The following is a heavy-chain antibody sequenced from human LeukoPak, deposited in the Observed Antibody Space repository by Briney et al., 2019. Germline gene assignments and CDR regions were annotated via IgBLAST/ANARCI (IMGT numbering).Heavy chain of an antibody. CDR2: TYYRSKWYS. CDR1: GDSVSSNSTA. J-gene: IGHJ3*01. V-gene: IGHV6-1*01. D-gene: IGHD5-24*01. CDR3: ARGGQGDGYSADEAFDF. Sequence: QTLSLTCAISGDSVSSNSTACNWLRQSPSRGLEWLGRTYYRSKWYSDYAVSVKSRITINPDTSKNQFSLQLNSVTPEDTAVYYCARGGQGDGYSADEAFDFWGQGTMVTVSS.